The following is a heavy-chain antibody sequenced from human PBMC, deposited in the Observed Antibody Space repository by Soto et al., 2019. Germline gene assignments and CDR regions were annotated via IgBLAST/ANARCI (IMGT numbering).Heavy chain of an antibody. CDR2: ISSSGSTI. D-gene: IGHD3-10*01. CDR1: GFTFSSYE. J-gene: IGHJ4*02. Sequence: LSFVASGFTFSSYEMNWVRQAPGKGLEWVSYISSSGSTIYYADSVKGRFTISRDNAKNSLYLQMNSLRAEDTAVYYYARELWFGYSVFPGHRDYSGKGT. V-gene: IGHV3-48*03. CDR3: ARELWFGYSVFPGHRDY.